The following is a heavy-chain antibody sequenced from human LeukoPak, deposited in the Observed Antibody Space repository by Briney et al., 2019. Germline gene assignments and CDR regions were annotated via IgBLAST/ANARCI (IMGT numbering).Heavy chain of an antibody. D-gene: IGHD3-22*01. J-gene: IGHJ4*02. CDR3: ARFYDSSGYYYVRYFDY. CDR1: GGSISSGDYY. V-gene: IGHV4-30-4*01. Sequence: PSQTLSLTCTVSGGSISSGDYYWSWIRQPPGKGLEWIGYIYYSGSTYYNPSLKSRVTISVDTSKNQFSLKLSSVTAADTAVYYCARFYDSSGYYYVRYFDYWGQGTPVTVSS. CDR2: IYYSGST.